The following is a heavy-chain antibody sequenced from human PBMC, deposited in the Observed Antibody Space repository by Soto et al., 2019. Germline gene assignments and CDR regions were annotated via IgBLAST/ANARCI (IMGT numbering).Heavy chain of an antibody. CDR2: INPNRGGT. V-gene: IGHV1-2*04. CDR3: ARLWSFEDFGSGNDAFDI. J-gene: IGHJ3*02. CDR1: GYTFTGYC. D-gene: IGHD3-3*01. Sequence: SVKGSRKASGYTFTGYCVHFVRQAPRQGLRRIGWINPNRGGTNYAQKFQGWVTMTRDTSISTAYMELSRLRSDDTAVYYFARLWSFEDFGSGNDAFDIWGQGTMVTVS.